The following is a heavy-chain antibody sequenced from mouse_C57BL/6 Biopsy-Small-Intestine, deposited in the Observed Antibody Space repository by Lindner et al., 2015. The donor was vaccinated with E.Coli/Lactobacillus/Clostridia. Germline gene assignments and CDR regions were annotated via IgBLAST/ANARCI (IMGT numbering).Heavy chain of an antibody. CDR1: GYAFTNYL. D-gene: IGHD3-1*01. J-gene: IGHJ4*01. V-gene: IGHV1-7*01. Sequence: VQLQESGGEVIRPGTSVKVSCKASGYAFTNYLIEWIKQRPGQGLEWIGYINPSSGYTKYNQKFKDKATLTADKSSSTAYMQLSSLTYEDSAVYYCARWDYSRGAMDYWGQGTSVTVSS. CDR2: INPSSGYT. CDR3: ARWDYSRGAMDY.